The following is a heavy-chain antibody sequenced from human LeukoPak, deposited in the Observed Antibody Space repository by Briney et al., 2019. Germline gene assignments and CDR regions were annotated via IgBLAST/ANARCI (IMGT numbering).Heavy chain of an antibody. Sequence: PSETLSLTCTVSGGSISSSSYYWGWIRQPPGKGLEWIGSIYYSGSTYYNPSLKSRVTISVGTSKNQFSLKLSSVTAADTAVYYCAGIVGYCSSTSCYAPVDYWGQGTLVTVSS. CDR2: IYYSGST. CDR1: GGSISSSSYY. CDR3: AGIVGYCSSTSCYAPVDY. V-gene: IGHV4-39*01. J-gene: IGHJ4*02. D-gene: IGHD2-2*01.